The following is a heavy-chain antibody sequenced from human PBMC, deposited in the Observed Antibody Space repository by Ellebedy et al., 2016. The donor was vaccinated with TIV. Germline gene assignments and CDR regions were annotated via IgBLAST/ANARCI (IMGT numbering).Heavy chain of an antibody. V-gene: IGHV3-23*01. CDR3: TTGVVVAVAAIY. CDR2: ISGSGGST. CDR1: GFTFSSYA. Sequence: GGSLRLSCAASGFTFSSYAMSWVRQAPGKGLEWVSSISGSGGSTSYADSVKGRFTISRDNSKNTLYLQMNSLKTDDTAVYYCTTGVVVAVAAIYWGQGTLVTVSS. D-gene: IGHD2-15*01. J-gene: IGHJ4*02.